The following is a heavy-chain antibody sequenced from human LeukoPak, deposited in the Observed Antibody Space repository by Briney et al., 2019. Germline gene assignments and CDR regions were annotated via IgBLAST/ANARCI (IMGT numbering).Heavy chain of an antibody. J-gene: IGHJ6*03. Sequence: ASVKVSCKASGYTFTVYYMHWVRQAPGQGLEWMGWINPNSGGTNYAQKFQGRVTMTRDTSISTAYMELSRLRSDDTAVYYCARDPLRFGYYYYYMDVWGKGTTVTVSS. V-gene: IGHV1-2*02. D-gene: IGHD2-21*01. CDR2: INPNSGGT. CDR3: ARDPLRFGYYYYYMDV. CDR1: GYTFTVYY.